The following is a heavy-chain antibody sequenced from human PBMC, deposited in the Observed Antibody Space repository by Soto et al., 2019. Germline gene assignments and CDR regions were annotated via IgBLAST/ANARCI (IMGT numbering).Heavy chain of an antibody. CDR3: AKDVGGTAMVKEYYMDV. D-gene: IGHD5-18*01. Sequence: QVQLVESGGGVVQPGRSLRLSCAASGFTFSSYGMHWVRQAPGKGLEWVAVISYDGSNKYYADSVKGRFTISRDNSKNTLYLQMNSLRAEDTAVYYCAKDVGGTAMVKEYYMDVWGKGTKVTVSS. V-gene: IGHV3-30*18. CDR2: ISYDGSNK. J-gene: IGHJ6*03. CDR1: GFTFSSYG.